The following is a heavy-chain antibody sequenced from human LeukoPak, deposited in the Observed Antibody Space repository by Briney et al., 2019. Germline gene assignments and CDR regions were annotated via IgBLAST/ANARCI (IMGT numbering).Heavy chain of an antibody. CDR3: ARGQLVGGYYYGLDV. D-gene: IGHD6-13*01. CDR2: TSSGSTYT. V-gene: IGHV3-11*03. CDR1: GFTFSDYY. Sequence: GGSLRLSCAASGFTFSDYYMSCIRQAPGKGLEWVSYTSSGSTYTNYADSVKGRFTISRDNAKKSLYLQMNSLTAEDAAVYYCARGQLVGGYYYGLDVWGLGTTVTVSS. J-gene: IGHJ6*02.